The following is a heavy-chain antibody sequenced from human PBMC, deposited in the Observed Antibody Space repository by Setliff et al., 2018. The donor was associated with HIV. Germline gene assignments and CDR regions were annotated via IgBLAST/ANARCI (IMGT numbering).Heavy chain of an antibody. D-gene: IGHD6-13*01. CDR1: GYTFTGYY. CDR3: ARVSQYSSSWYVRWFDP. Sequence: ASVKVSCKASGYTFTGYYIHWVRQAPGQGLEWMGWINPNSGGTNYAQKFQGRVTMTRDTSISTAYMEMSRLRSDDTAVYYCARVSQYSSSWYVRWFDPWGQGTLVTVSS. V-gene: IGHV1-2*02. CDR2: INPNSGGT. J-gene: IGHJ5*02.